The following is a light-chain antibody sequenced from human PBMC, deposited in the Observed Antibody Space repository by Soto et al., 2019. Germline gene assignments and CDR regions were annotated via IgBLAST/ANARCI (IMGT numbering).Light chain of an antibody. CDR3: AAWDDNLSAVV. V-gene: IGLV1-47*02. CDR1: GSNIGTFY. CDR2: ANN. Sequence: QSVLTQSPSTSATPGQGVSISCSGGGSNIGTFYVSWYQHVPGTAPSLLIYANNQRPSGGPDRFSGSKSGTSAALAISGLRSEDETYYYCAAWDDNLSAVVFGGGTKLTVL. J-gene: IGLJ2*01.